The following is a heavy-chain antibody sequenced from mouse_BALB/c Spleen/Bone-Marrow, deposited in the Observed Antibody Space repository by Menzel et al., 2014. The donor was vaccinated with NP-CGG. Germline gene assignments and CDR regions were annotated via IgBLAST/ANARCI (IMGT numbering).Heavy chain of an antibody. CDR1: GYTFTSYW. Sequence: VQLQQSGAELVRPGASVKVSCKASGYTFTSYWINWVKQRPGQGLEWIGNIYPSDSYTNYNQNFKDKATLTVDKYSSTAYMQLSSPTSEDSAVYYCTRQYGNYYAMVYWGQGTSVTVSS. CDR2: IYPSDSYT. J-gene: IGHJ4*01. V-gene: IGHV1-69*02. D-gene: IGHD2-10*02. CDR3: TRQYGNYYAMVY.